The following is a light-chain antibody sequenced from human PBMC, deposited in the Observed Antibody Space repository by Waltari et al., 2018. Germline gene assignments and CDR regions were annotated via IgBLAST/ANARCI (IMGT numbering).Light chain of an antibody. CDR3: CSYAGNSMI. CDR1: SSDIGAYMY. CDR2: DIK. Sequence: QSALTQPRSVSGSPGQSVTISCSGTSSDIGAYMYVSWYQQHPGKAPRLINYDIKKRPPRVPDRFSGSKSGNSASLTIAGLQPDDGADYFCCSYAGNSMIFGGGTMLTVL. V-gene: IGLV2-11*01. J-gene: IGLJ2*01.